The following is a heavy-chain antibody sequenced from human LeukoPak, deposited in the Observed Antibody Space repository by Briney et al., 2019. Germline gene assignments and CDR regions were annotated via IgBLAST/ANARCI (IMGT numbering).Heavy chain of an antibody. Sequence: GSSVKVSCKASGGTFSSYAISWVRQAPGQGLEWMGGIIPIFGTAHYAQKFQGRVTITADESTSTAYMELSSLRSEDTAVYYCARFGGDGGYYYFYGMDGWGQGTTVTVSS. CDR1: GGTFSSYA. CDR2: IIPIFGTA. V-gene: IGHV1-69*01. D-gene: IGHD2-21*02. J-gene: IGHJ6*02. CDR3: ARFGGDGGYYYFYGMDG.